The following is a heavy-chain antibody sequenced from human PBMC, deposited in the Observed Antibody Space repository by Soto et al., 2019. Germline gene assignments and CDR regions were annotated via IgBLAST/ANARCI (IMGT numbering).Heavy chain of an antibody. CDR3: ARHVKYSSGWSDYFDY. V-gene: IGHV4-59*08. CDR2: IYYSGST. J-gene: IGHJ4*02. CDR1: GGSISSYY. Sequence: SETLSLTCTISGGSISSYYWSWIRQPPGKGLEWIGYIYYSGSTNYNPSLKSRVTISVDTSKNQFSLKLSSVTAADTAVYYCARHVKYSSGWSDYFDYWGQGTLVTVSS. D-gene: IGHD6-19*01.